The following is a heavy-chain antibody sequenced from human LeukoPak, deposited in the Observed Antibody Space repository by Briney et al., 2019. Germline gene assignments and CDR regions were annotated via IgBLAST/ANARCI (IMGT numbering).Heavy chain of an antibody. CDR1: GGSISSSSYY. CDR2: IYYRGST. V-gene: IGHV4-39*07. J-gene: IGHJ3*02. CDR3: ARTGLELRRASAFDI. D-gene: IGHD1-7*01. Sequence: WEPLSLTCTVSGGSISSSSYYWGWIPQPPGKGLGWIGSIYYRGSTYYNPSLKRRVTISVDRSKNQYSLQLSSVTAADTAVYYCARTGLELRRASAFDIWGQGTMVTVSS.